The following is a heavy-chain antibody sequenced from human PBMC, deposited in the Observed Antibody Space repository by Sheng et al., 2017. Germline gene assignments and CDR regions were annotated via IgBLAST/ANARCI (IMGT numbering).Heavy chain of an antibody. D-gene: IGHD4-4*01. CDR2: IIPIVGIA. V-gene: IGHV1-69*10. J-gene: IGHJ3*02. CDR3: ARDGRNSDVFDI. Sequence: QVQLVQSGAEVKKPGSSVKVSCKASGGTFNSYGISWVRQAPGQGLEWMGGIIPIVGIANYAQKFQGRVTITADKSTSTAYMELSSLRSEDTAVYYCARDGRNSDVFDIWGQGTMVTVSS. CDR1: GGTFNSYG.